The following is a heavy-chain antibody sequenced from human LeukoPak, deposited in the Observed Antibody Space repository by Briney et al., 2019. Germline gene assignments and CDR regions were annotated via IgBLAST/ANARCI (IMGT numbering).Heavy chain of an antibody. Sequence: PSETLSLTCTVSDDSISDYYWSWIRQPPGKGLEWIGYISYSGSANYNPSLKSRVTISLDTSKNQFSLKLTSVTTAVTAVFYCARTHSSSLIWFDPWGQGTLVIVSS. J-gene: IGHJ5*02. CDR2: ISYSGSA. CDR1: DDSISDYY. CDR3: ARTHSSSLIWFDP. D-gene: IGHD6-13*01. V-gene: IGHV4-59*01.